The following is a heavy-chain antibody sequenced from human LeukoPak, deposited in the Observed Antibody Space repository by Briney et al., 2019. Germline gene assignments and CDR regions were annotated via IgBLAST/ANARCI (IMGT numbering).Heavy chain of an antibody. J-gene: IGHJ4*02. D-gene: IGHD2-8*01. CDR3: AKRVLISPHG. CDR2: ISGSGGST. CDR1: GFTFSSYG. Sequence: GGTLRLSCAASGFTFSSYGMSWVRQAPGKGLEWVSAISGSGGSTYYADSVKGRFTISRDNSKNTLYLQMNSLRAEDTAVYYCAKRVLISPHGWGQGTLVTVSS. V-gene: IGHV3-23*01.